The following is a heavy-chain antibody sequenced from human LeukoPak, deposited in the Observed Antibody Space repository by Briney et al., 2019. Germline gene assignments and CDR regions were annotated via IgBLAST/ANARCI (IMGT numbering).Heavy chain of an antibody. Sequence: PGGSLRLSCAASGFTFSSYWMHWVRQAPGKGLVWVSRINSDGSSTSYADSVKGRFAISRDNAKNTLYLQMNSLRAEDMAVYYCARDVYYRSGSYSNDAFDIWGQGTMVTVSS. J-gene: IGHJ3*02. CDR2: INSDGSST. V-gene: IGHV3-74*01. CDR1: GFTFSSYW. CDR3: ARDVYYRSGSYSNDAFDI. D-gene: IGHD3-10*01.